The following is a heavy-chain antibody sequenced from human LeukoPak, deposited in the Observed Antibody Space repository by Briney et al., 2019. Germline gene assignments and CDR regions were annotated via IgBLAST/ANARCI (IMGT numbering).Heavy chain of an antibody. CDR2: IYHSGST. CDR3: ASSLRDCSSTSCYVGP. CDR1: GFTFSSYAM. Sequence: SGGSLRLSCAASGFTFSSYAMSWVRQAPGKGLEWIGEIYHSGSTNYNPSLKSRVTISVDKSKNQFSLKLSSVTAADTAVYYCASSLRDCSSTSCYVGPWGQGTLVTVSS. V-gene: IGHV4-4*02. J-gene: IGHJ5*02. D-gene: IGHD2-2*01.